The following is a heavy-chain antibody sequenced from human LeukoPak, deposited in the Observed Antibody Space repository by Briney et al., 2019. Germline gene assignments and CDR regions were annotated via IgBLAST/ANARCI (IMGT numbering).Heavy chain of an antibody. V-gene: IGHV4-34*01. D-gene: IGHD2/OR15-2a*01. Sequence: SETLSLTCAVYGGSFSGYYWSWLRQPPGKGLEWLGEINHSGSTNYNPSLKSRVTISVDTSKNQFSLKLSSVTAADTAVYYCATNRGKRYYYYGMDVWGKGTTVTVSS. CDR3: ATNRGKRYYYYGMDV. CDR2: INHSGST. J-gene: IGHJ6*04. CDR1: GGSFSGYY.